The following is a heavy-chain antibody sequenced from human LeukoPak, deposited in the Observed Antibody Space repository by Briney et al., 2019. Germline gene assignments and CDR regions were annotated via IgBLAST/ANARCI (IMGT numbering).Heavy chain of an antibody. CDR2: INTSGGST. CDR3: MKLPTMIIVIDTDFEY. D-gene: IGHD2-21*01. J-gene: IGHJ4*02. V-gene: IGHV3-23*01. Sequence: GGSLSLSCVASGFTFRHYDMSWVRPAPGKGLEWVSSINTSGGSTYYSDSLQGRFTISRDNSKNTLHLQMNNVRAEDTALYYCMKLPTMIIVIDTDFEYWGQGAQVTVSS. CDR1: GFTFRHYD.